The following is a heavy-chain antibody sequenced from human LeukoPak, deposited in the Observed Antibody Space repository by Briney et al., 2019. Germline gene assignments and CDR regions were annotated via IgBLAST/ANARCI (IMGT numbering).Heavy chain of an antibody. D-gene: IGHD6-13*01. CDR2: ISSGGSAI. CDR3: ARSSSSWVRRYYYYGMDV. J-gene: IGHJ6*02. V-gene: IGHV3-11*04. Sequence: GGSLRLSCAASGFTFTDYYMTWIRQAPGKGLDWVSYISSGGSAIYYADSVKGRFTISRDNSKNTLYLQMNSLRAEDTAVYYCARSSSSWVRRYYYYGMDVWGQGTTVTVSS. CDR1: GFTFTDYY.